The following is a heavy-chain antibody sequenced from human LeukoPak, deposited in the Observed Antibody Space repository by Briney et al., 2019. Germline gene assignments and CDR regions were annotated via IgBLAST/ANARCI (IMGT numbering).Heavy chain of an antibody. V-gene: IGHV4-59*01. CDR1: GGSISSYY. J-gene: IGHJ2*01. Sequence: SETLSLTCTVSGGSISSYYWSWIRQPPGKGVEWIGYIYYSGSTNYNPSLKSRVTISVDTSKNQFSLKLSSVTAADTAVYYCARDPVWFGEDWYFDLWGRGTLVTVSS. CDR2: IYYSGST. D-gene: IGHD3-10*01. CDR3: ARDPVWFGEDWYFDL.